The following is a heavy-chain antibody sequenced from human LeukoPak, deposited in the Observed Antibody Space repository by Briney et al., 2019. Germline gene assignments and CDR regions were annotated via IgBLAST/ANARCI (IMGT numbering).Heavy chain of an antibody. CDR1: GYAIISGGFS. CDR3: ARSRQASGLFSS. J-gene: IGHJ5*02. V-gene: IGHV4-30-2*01. CDR2: IYDRGPA. D-gene: IGHD3-10*01. Sequence: SETLSLTCTVSGYAIISGGFSWNWIRQPPGKGLEWIGCIYDRGPAHYNPSLKSRFTISVDRPKNQFFLNVASLTAADTAVYYCARSRQASGLFSSWGQGTLVVVSS.